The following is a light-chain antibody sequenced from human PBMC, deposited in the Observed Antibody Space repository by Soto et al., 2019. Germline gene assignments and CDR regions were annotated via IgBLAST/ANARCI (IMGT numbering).Light chain of an antibody. Sequence: QSVLTQPPSASGTPGQRVTISCSGSSSNIGSNTVNWYQQLPGTAPKLLIHANNQRPSGVPDRFSGSKSDTSASLAISGLQSEDEADYYCAACDDSLNGYVFGTGTKVTVL. V-gene: IGLV1-44*01. CDR1: SSNIGSNT. CDR3: AACDDSLNGYV. J-gene: IGLJ1*01. CDR2: ANN.